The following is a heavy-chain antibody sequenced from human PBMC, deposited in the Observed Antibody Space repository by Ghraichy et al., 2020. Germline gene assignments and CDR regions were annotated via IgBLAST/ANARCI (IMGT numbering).Heavy chain of an antibody. Sequence: SVKVSCKASGGTFSSYTISWVRQAPGQGLEWMGRIIPILGIANYAQKFQGRVTITADKSTSTAYMELSSLRSEDTAVYYCARGRYSGSYYFDYWGQGTLVTVSS. J-gene: IGHJ4*02. CDR1: GGTFSSYT. CDR3: ARGRYSGSYYFDY. CDR2: IIPILGIA. V-gene: IGHV1-69*02. D-gene: IGHD1-26*01.